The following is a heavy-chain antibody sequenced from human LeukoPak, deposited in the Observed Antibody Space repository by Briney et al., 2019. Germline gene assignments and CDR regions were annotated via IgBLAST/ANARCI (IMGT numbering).Heavy chain of an antibody. CDR2: ATNGGVTK. J-gene: IGHJ4*02. Sequence: GRSLRLSCAASGFTFSTYGMHWVRQAPGRGLEWVAVATNGGVTKNYADSVKGRFTISRDNSKNTLYMQMNSLRVEDTAVYYCATGSGYFYGHWGQGTLVTVSS. D-gene: IGHD3-22*01. CDR3: ATGSGYFYGH. V-gene: IGHV3-33*01. CDR1: GFTFSTYG.